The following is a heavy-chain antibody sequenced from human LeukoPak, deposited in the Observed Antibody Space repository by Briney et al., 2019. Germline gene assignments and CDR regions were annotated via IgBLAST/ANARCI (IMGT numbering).Heavy chain of an antibody. D-gene: IGHD6-13*01. Sequence: GGSLRLSCAASGFTFSNYYMHWVRQAPGKGLLWISHINGDGSSTGYADSVKGRFTISRDNAKNILYLQMNSLRAEDTAVYYCARGYSSSWYVDYWGQGTLVTVSS. CDR3: ARGYSSSWYVDY. CDR2: INGDGSST. J-gene: IGHJ4*02. CDR1: GFTFSNYY. V-gene: IGHV3-74*01.